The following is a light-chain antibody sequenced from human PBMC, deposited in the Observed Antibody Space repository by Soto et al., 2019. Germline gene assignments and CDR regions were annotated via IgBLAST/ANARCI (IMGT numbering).Light chain of an antibody. CDR2: EVG. J-gene: IGLJ2*01. V-gene: IGLV2-14*01. CDR3: SSYISSSPVV. CDR1: SSDVGGYNY. Sequence: QSALTQPASVSGSPGQSITISCTGTSSDVGGYNYVSWYQQHPGKAPKLMIFEVGDRPSGVSDRFSGSKSGNTASLTISGLQAEDEADYYCSSYISSSPVVFGGGTKLTVL.